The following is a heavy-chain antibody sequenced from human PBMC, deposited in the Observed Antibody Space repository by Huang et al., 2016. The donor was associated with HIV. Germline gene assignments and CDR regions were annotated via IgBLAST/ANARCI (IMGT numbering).Heavy chain of an antibody. Sequence: QVQLVQSGAEVKKPGSSVKVSCKASGGPFSSYAISWVRQAPGQGLEWMGRIIPILGTANYAQKFQGRVTITADESTSTAYMELSSLRSEDTAIYYCARDLGGADYWGQGTLVTVSS. V-gene: IGHV1-69*13. CDR3: ARDLGGADY. D-gene: IGHD1-26*01. CDR2: IIPILGTA. J-gene: IGHJ4*02. CDR1: GGPFSSYA.